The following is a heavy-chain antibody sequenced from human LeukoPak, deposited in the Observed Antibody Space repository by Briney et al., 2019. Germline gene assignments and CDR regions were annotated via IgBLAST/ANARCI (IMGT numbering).Heavy chain of an antibody. CDR1: GYTFTGYY. J-gene: IGHJ4*02. Sequence: ASVKVSCKASGYTFTGYYMHWVRQAPGQGREWMGWINPNSGGTNYAQKFQGRVTMTRDTSISTAYMELSRLRSDDTAVYYCARDLITMVRGVSSTLPDYSGQGTLVTVSS. CDR3: ARDLITMVRGVSSTLPDY. D-gene: IGHD3-10*01. CDR2: INPNSGGT. V-gene: IGHV1-2*02.